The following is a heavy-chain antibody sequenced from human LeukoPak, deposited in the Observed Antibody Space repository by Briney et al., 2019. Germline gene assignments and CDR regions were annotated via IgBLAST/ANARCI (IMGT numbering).Heavy chain of an antibody. J-gene: IGHJ3*02. CDR2: ISSSGSTI. CDR3: ARDRGTKDRGYCSGGSCYSGAFDI. CDR1: GFTFSSYE. D-gene: IGHD2-15*01. V-gene: IGHV3-48*03. Sequence: PGGSLRLSCAASGFTFSSYEMNWVRQAPGKGLEWVSYISSSGSTIYYADSVKGRFTISRDNAKNSLYLQMNSLRAEDTAVYYCARDRGTKDRGYCSGGSCYSGAFDIWGQGTMVTVSS.